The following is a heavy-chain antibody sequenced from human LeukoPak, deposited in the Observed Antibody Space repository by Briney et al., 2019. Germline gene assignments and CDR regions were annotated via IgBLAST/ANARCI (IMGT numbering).Heavy chain of an antibody. CDR3: ARRGSSSSLVDY. D-gene: IGHD6-6*01. J-gene: IGHJ4*02. V-gene: IGHV3-21*01. CDR1: GFTFSSYS. CDR2: ISSSSSYK. Sequence: GGALRLSCAASGFTFSSYSMNWVRQAPGKELEWVSSISSSSSYKYYADSVKGGLTISRDKDKNSLYLQMNSLRAEDTAVYYCARRGSSSSLVDYWGQGTLVTVSS.